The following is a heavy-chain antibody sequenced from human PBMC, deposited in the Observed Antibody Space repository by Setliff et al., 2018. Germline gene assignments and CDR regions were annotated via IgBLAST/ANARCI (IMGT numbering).Heavy chain of an antibody. CDR3: AKDQTGYPFNAFHI. CDR1: GFTFSTYA. J-gene: IGHJ3*02. CDR2: ISGSGDSS. D-gene: IGHD1-1*01. Sequence: GGSLRLSCAASGFTFSTYAMSWVRQAPGKGLEWISTISGSGDSSYYTDSVKGRFTISRDNSKNTVYLQMNSLRAEDTALYYCAKDQTGYPFNAFHIWGRGTMVTVSS. V-gene: IGHV3-23*01.